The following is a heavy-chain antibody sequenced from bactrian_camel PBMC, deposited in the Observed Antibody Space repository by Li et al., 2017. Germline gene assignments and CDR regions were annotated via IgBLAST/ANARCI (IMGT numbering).Heavy chain of an antibody. V-gene: IGHV3S53*01. Sequence: ASGVTRSTTCMGWYRQAPGKERDRIASIQSDGATSSSDSVKGRFTISRDNAKNTMYLQMNSLKPEDTAMYYCAANGCNRFFFFNDTATTEIYT. CDR2: IQSDGAT. CDR1: GVTRSTTC. D-gene: IGHD2*01.